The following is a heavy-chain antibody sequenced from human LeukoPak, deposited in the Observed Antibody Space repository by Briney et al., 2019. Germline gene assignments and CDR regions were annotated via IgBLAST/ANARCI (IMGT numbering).Heavy chain of an antibody. V-gene: IGHV3-33*01. D-gene: IGHD3-10*01. J-gene: IGHJ4*02. CDR2: IWHDGSHK. CDR1: GFSFDTYA. CDR3: AREIFGSGNYPDF. Sequence: PGGSLRLSCAACGFSFDTYAMHWVRQAPGQGLEWVALIWHDGSHKFYSISVRGQFTISRDNSKNTVYLQMNNLRPDDTAVYYCAREIFGSGNYPDFWGQGTLVTVSS.